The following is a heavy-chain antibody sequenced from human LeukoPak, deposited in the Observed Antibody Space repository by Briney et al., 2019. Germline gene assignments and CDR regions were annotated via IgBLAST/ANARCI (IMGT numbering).Heavy chain of an antibody. Sequence: GGPLRLSCAASGFTVSSNYMSWVRQAPGKGLEWVSVLYSGGSTHYADSVKGRFTISRDRSKNTLYLQMNSLRVEDTAVYYCARAPGLGASDYWGQGTLVTVSS. CDR2: LYSGGST. CDR1: GFTVSSNY. D-gene: IGHD1-26*01. CDR3: ARAPGLGASDY. J-gene: IGHJ4*02. V-gene: IGHV3-53*01.